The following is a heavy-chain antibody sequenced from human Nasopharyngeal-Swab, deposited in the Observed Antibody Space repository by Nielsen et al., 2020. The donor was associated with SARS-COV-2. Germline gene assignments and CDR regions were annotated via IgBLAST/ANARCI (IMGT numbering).Heavy chain of an antibody. Sequence: SETLSLTCTVSGGSISSSSYYWSWVRQPPGKGLEWIGNFFYSGTPNYNPSLKSRVTISVDAPRNQFSLGLNSVTSADTAMYYCARDSSGWHYWGQGTLVTVSS. CDR3: ARDSSGWHY. J-gene: IGHJ4*02. D-gene: IGHD6-19*01. V-gene: IGHV4-61*01. CDR2: FFYSGTP. CDR1: GGSISSSSYY.